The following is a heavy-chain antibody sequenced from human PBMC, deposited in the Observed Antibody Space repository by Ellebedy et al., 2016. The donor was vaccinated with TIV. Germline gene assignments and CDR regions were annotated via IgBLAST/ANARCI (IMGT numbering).Heavy chain of an antibody. CDR3: SRHGPYSSGWYYFDY. V-gene: IGHV3-49*03. CDR1: GLPFGDFA. Sequence: GGSLRLXXTGSGLPFGDFAINWFRQAPGKGLEWLGFIRGKAYGETPEYAASVKGRFTVSRDDSTSIAYLQMNSLKTEDTAVFYCSRHGPYSSGWYYFDYWGQGTLVTVSS. J-gene: IGHJ4*02. CDR2: IRGKAYGETP. D-gene: IGHD6-19*01.